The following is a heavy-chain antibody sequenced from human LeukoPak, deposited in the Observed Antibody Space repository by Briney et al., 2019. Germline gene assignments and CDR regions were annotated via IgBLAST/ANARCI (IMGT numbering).Heavy chain of an antibody. CDR2: MNPNSGNT. D-gene: IGHD2-2*01. CDR1: GYTFTSYD. CDR3: ARYRRGMVVVPAADWYFDL. J-gene: IGHJ2*01. V-gene: IGHV1-8*01. Sequence: ASVKVSCKASGYTFTSYDINWVRQATGQGLEWMGWMNPNSGNTGYAQKFQGRVTMTRNTSISTAYMELSSLRSEDTAMYYCARYRRGMVVVPAADWYFDLWGRGTLVTVSS.